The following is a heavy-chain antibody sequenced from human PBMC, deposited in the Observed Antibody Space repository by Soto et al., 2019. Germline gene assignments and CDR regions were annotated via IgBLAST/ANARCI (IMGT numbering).Heavy chain of an antibody. CDR3: HTDVLRYFDWLDY. Sequence: GGSLRLSCVASGFSFSSHSVTWVRQAPGKGPEWVSTISGSGGHIYYVDSVKGRFTISRDNSKNTLYLQMNSLGAEDTALYYCHTDVLRYFDWLDYWGQGTTVTVSS. V-gene: IGHV3-23*01. CDR2: ISGSGGHI. CDR1: GFSFSSHS. D-gene: IGHD3-9*01. J-gene: IGHJ4*03.